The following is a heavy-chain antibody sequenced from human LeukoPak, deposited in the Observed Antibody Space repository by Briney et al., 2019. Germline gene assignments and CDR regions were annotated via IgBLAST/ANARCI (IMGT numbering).Heavy chain of an antibody. CDR3: TTDPKPFYDQYDSSGY. Sequence: PGGSLRLSCAASGFTFSNYAMSWVRQAPGEGLKWVSVISGSGGSAYYVDSVRGRFTISRDNSKNTLYLQMNSLRAEDTAVYYCTTDPKPFYDQYDSSGYWGQGTLVTVSS. CDR2: ISGSGGSA. V-gene: IGHV3-23*01. D-gene: IGHD3-22*01. J-gene: IGHJ4*02. CDR1: GFTFSNYA.